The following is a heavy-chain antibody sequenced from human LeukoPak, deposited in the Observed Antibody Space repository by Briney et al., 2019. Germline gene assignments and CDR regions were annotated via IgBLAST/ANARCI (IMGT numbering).Heavy chain of an antibody. V-gene: IGHV4-38-2*01. CDR1: GYSISSGYY. Sequence: SGTLYLTCAVSGYSISSGYYWGWIRQPAGEGLEWIGNSYHSGNIYYNPSLKSRVTISVDKSKNQLYLKLNSVTAADTAVYYCAILPPYSSSAYCFDYWGQGTLVTVSS. J-gene: IGHJ4*02. CDR3: AILPPYSSSAYCFDY. CDR2: SYHSGNI. D-gene: IGHD6-6*01.